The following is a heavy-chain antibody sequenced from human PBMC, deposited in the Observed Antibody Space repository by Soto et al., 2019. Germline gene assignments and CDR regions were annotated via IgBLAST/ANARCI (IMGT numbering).Heavy chain of an antibody. J-gene: IGHJ4*02. CDR1: GLTFSTYA. D-gene: IGHD6-6*01. CDR3: EKTEDSNDAYFDY. V-gene: IGHV3-23*01. CDR2: VSGSGAST. Sequence: EVQLLESGGGLVQPGGSLRLSCAASGLTFSTYAMSWVRQAPGKGLEWVSGVSGSGASTFYADSVKGRFTISRDNSKNTLYLQMNSLRAEDTAAYYCEKTEDSNDAYFDYWGQGTLVIVSS.